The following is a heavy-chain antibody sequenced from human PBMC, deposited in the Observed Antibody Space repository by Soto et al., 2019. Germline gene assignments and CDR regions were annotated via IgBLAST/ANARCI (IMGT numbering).Heavy chain of an antibody. Sequence: GESLKISCKGSGCSFTSYWIGWVRQMPGKGLEWMGIIYPGDSDTRYSPSFQGQVTISADKSISTAYLQWSSLKASDTAMYYCVRYYYDSSGYLDAFDIWGQGTLVTVSS. CDR1: GCSFTSYW. D-gene: IGHD3-22*01. J-gene: IGHJ3*02. V-gene: IGHV5-51*01. CDR2: IYPGDSDT. CDR3: VRYYYDSSGYLDAFDI.